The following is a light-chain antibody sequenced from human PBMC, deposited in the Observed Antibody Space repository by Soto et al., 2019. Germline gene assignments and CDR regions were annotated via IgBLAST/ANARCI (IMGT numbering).Light chain of an antibody. V-gene: IGLV2-8*01. CDR2: EVS. CDR1: SSDVGGYND. CDR3: SSYAGSNNLL. J-gene: IGLJ2*01. Sequence: QSALTQPPSASGSPGQSVTISCTGTSSDVGGYNDVSWYQQHPGKAPKLMIYEVSKRPSGVPDRFSGSKSGNTASLTVSVLQAEDEADYYCSSYAGSNNLLFGGGTKLTVL.